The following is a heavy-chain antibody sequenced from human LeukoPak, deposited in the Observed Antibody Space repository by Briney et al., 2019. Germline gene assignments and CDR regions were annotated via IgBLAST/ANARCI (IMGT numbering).Heavy chain of an antibody. CDR2: INHSGST. V-gene: IGHV4-34*01. D-gene: IGHD5-24*01. CDR1: GGSFSGYY. CDR3: ARGSPVEMATISGWFDP. J-gene: IGHJ5*02. Sequence: SETLSLTCAVYGGSFSGYYWSWIRQPPGKGLEWSGEINHSGSTNYNPSLKSRVTISVDTSKNQFSLKLSSVTAADTAVYYCARGSPVEMATISGWFDPWGQGTLVTVSS.